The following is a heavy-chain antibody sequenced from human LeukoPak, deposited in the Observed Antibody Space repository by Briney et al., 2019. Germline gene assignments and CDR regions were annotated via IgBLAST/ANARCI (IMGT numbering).Heavy chain of an antibody. CDR3: ARQGSVASHYGVPTYYYYGMDV. CDR1: GYTFTSYG. V-gene: IGHV1-18*01. Sequence: AASVKVSCKASGYTFTSYGISWVRQAPGQGLEWMGWISAYNGNTNYAQKLQGRVTMTTDTSTSTAYMELRSLRSDDTAVYYCARQGSVASHYGVPTYYYYGMDVWGQGTTVTVSS. D-gene: IGHD4-17*01. J-gene: IGHJ6*02. CDR2: ISAYNGNT.